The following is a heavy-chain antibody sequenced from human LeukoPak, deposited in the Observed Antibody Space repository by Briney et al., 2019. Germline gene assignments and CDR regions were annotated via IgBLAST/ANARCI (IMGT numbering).Heavy chain of an antibody. CDR2: IKQDGSKK. V-gene: IGHV3-7*01. CDR1: GFPFSSYW. D-gene: IGHD2-2*01. CDR3: TRPAYIDEGIHY. Sequence: GGSLRLSCVASGFPFSSYWMTWVRQAPGKGLEWVANIKQDGSKKSYVDSVKGRFTISRDNAKNSLYLQMNSLRAEDTAIYYCTRPAYIDEGIHYRRQGTLATV. J-gene: IGHJ4*02.